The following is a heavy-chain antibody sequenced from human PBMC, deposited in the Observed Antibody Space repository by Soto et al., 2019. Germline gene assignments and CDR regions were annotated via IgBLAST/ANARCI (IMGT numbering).Heavy chain of an antibody. CDR3: ARHHVRGRTIAGAAEF. CDR1: GGSLSGYY. D-gene: IGHD1-26*01. Sequence: SETLSLTCAVYGGSLSGYYWSWIRQPPGKALEWIGEINYSGNTNYNPSPKSRVTISGDTSKNQLFLNLTSVTAADTAMYYCARHHVRGRTIAGAAEFWGQGTLVTVSS. V-gene: IGHV4-34*01. J-gene: IGHJ4*02. CDR2: INYSGNT.